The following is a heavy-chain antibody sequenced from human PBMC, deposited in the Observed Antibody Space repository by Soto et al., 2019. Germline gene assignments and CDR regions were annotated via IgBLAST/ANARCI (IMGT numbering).Heavy chain of an antibody. Sequence: GGSLRLSCAASGFTFSSYAMSWVRQAPGKGLEWVSAISGSGGSTYYADSVKGRFTISRDNSKNTLYLQMNSLRAEDTAVYYCARVLVVATIPGSSEAFDIWGQGTMVTVSS. J-gene: IGHJ3*02. V-gene: IGHV3-23*01. D-gene: IGHD5-12*01. CDR3: ARVLVVATIPGSSEAFDI. CDR1: GFTFSSYA. CDR2: ISGSGGST.